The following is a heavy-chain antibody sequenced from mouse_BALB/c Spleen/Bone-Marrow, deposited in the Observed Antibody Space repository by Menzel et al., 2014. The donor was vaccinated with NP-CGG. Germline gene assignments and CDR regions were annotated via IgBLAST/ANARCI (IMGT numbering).Heavy chain of an antibody. CDR1: GFSLTSYG. J-gene: IGHJ4*01. CDR3: ARDWLRRAMDY. Sequence: VKLQESGPGLVAPSQSLSITCTVSGFSLTSYGVHWVRQPPGKGLEWLGVIWAGGSTNYNSALVSRLSISKDKSKSQVFLKMNSLQTDDTAMYYCARDWLRRAMDYWGQGTSVTVSS. CDR2: IWAGGST. V-gene: IGHV2-9*02. D-gene: IGHD2-2*01.